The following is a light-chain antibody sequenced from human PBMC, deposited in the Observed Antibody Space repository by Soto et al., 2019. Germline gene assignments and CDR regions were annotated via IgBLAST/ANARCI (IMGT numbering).Light chain of an antibody. CDR3: SSYAGSKNLV. CDR1: SRDVGGYNY. CDR2: EVS. V-gene: IGLV2-8*01. Sequence: QSALTQPPSASGSPGQSVTISCTGTSRDVGGYNYVSWYQQHPGKAPKLMIYEVSKRPSGVPDRFSGSKSGSTASLTVSGLQAEDEADYYCSSYAGSKNLVFGGGTKLTVL. J-gene: IGLJ2*01.